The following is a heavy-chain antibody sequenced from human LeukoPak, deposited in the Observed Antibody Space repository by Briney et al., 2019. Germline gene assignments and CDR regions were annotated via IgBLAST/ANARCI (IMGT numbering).Heavy chain of an antibody. Sequence: ASVKVSCKASGYTFTGYYMHWVRQAPGQGLEWMGWINPNSGGTNYAQKFQGRVTMTRDTSISTAYMELSRLRSDDTAVYYCASRRYSGIKDAFDIWGQGTMVTVSS. D-gene: IGHD1-26*01. V-gene: IGHV1-2*02. J-gene: IGHJ3*02. CDR1: GYTFTGYY. CDR2: INPNSGGT. CDR3: ASRRYSGIKDAFDI.